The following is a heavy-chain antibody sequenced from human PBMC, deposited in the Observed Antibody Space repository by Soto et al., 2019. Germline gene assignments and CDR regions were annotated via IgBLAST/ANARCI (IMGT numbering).Heavy chain of an antibody. CDR3: ASLNRDYYGSGSYYRSSLAPWYYFDY. CDR2: IYHSGST. J-gene: IGHJ4*02. Sequence: SETLYLTCAVSGGSISSGGYSWSWIRQPPGKGLEWIGYIYHSGSTYYNPSLKSRVTISVDRSKNQFSLKLSSVAAADTAVYYCASLNRDYYGSGSYYRSSLAPWYYFDYWGQGTLVTVSS. D-gene: IGHD3-10*01. CDR1: GGSISSGGYS. V-gene: IGHV4-30-2*01.